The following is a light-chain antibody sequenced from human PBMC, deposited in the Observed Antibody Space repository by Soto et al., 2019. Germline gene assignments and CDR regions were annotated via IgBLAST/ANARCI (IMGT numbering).Light chain of an antibody. CDR3: QQYKSYSLT. CDR2: KAY. Sequence: DIQMTQFPSTLSASVGDRVTITCRASQNVDNRLAWYQQKPGKVPKLLIYKAYNLQSGVPSRFSGSGAGTEFTLTISSLQPDDFASFYCQQYKSYSLTFGGGTKVEIK. V-gene: IGKV1-5*03. J-gene: IGKJ4*01. CDR1: QNVDNR.